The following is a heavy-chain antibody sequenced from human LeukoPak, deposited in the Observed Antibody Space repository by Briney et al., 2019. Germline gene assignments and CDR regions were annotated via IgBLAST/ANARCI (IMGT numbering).Heavy chain of an antibody. CDR2: ISYDGSTK. D-gene: IGHD3-10*01. V-gene: IGHV3-30*18. CDR3: AKFGAAQDY. Sequence: GGSLRLSCAASGFTFSSYGMHWVRQAPGKGLEWVAVISYDGSTKYYADSVKGRFTISRDNSKNTLYLQMNSLRAEDTAVYYCAKFGAAQDYWGQGTLVTVSS. J-gene: IGHJ4*02. CDR1: GFTFSSYG.